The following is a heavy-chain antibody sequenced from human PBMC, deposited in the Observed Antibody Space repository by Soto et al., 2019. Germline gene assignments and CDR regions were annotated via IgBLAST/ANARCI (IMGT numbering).Heavy chain of an antibody. CDR1: GGPFSSFA. V-gene: IGHV1-69*01. J-gene: IGHJ4*02. D-gene: IGHD3-16*01. Sequence: QVQLVQSGAEVKKPGSSVTVSCKASGGPFSSFALNWVRQAPGQGLEWMGGIIPILGSPNYPQTFQGRVTITADESTSTVYLDLSSLKSEDTAVYYCARQVQMLWAYFDYWGQGTLVTVSS. CDR3: ARQVQMLWAYFDY. CDR2: IIPILGSP.